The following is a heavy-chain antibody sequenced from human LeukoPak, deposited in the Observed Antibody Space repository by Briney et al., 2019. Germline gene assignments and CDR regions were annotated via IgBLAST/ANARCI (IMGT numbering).Heavy chain of an antibody. CDR3: ARDHQYCSGTSCYVAFDY. CDR2: INWNGGST. J-gene: IGHJ4*02. D-gene: IGHD2-2*01. Sequence: GGSLRLSCAASGFTFDDYGMSWVRQAPGKGLEWVSGINWNGGSTGYADSVKGRFTISRDNAKNSLYLQMNSLRAEDTALYYCARDHQYCSGTSCYVAFDYWGQGTLVTVSS. CDR1: GFTFDDYG. V-gene: IGHV3-20*04.